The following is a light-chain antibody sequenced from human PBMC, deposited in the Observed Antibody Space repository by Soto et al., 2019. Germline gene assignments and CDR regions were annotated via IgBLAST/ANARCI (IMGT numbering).Light chain of an antibody. CDR2: DAS. V-gene: IGKV3-11*01. J-gene: IGKJ1*01. Sequence: VLTQSPVTLSLSPGESAVLSCRASQSVSTSLAWYQHKPGQAPRLFIYDASKRAPGIPARFTGSGSGTDFTLTISSLEPEDIAVYYCQVRDVWPSFGQGTKVAIK. CDR1: QSVSTS. CDR3: QVRDVWPS.